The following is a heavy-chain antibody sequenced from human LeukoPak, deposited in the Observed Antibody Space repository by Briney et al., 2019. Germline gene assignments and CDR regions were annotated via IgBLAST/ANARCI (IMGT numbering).Heavy chain of an antibody. CDR2: IYTSGST. Sequence: SETLSLTCTVSGGSISSYYWSWIRRPAGKGLEWIGRIYTSGSTNYNPSLKSRVTMSVDTSKNQFSLKLSSVTAADTAVYYCARIAVAGHYYYYMDVWGKGTTVTVSS. CDR1: GGSISSYY. J-gene: IGHJ6*03. D-gene: IGHD6-19*01. V-gene: IGHV4-4*07. CDR3: ARIAVAGHYYYYMDV.